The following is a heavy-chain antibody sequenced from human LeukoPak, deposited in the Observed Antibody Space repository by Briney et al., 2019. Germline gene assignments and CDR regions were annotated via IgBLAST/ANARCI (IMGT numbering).Heavy chain of an antibody. CDR2: MNPNSGNT. V-gene: IGHV1-8*02. Sequence: GASVKVSCKASGYTFTSYDINWVRQATGQGLEWMGWMNPNSGNTGYAQKFQGRVTMTRNTSISTAYMELSSLRSEDTAVYYCARRPIAAAGTVWFDPWGQGTLVTVSS. CDR1: GYTFTSYD. CDR3: ARRPIAAAGTVWFDP. J-gene: IGHJ5*02. D-gene: IGHD6-13*01.